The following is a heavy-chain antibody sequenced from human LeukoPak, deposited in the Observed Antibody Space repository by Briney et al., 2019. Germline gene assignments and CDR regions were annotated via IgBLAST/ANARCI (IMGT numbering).Heavy chain of an antibody. D-gene: IGHD3-3*01. CDR1: GGSISSYY. Sequence: PSETLSLTCIVSGGSISSYYWSWIRQPPGKGLEWIGYIYYSGSTNYNPSLKSRVTISVDTSKNQFSLKLSSVTAADTAVYYCARDLSPYSDFWSGTHNWFDPWGQGTLVTVSS. J-gene: IGHJ5*02. V-gene: IGHV4-59*01. CDR2: IYYSGST. CDR3: ARDLSPYSDFWSGTHNWFDP.